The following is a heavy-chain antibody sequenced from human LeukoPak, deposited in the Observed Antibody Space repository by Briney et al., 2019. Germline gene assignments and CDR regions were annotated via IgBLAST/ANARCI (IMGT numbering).Heavy chain of an antibody. Sequence: GGSLRLSCAASGFTVSNIYMSWVRQAPGTGLEWVSIIHSGGITHYADSVKGRFTISRDNPKNTLYLQMNSLRAEDTAVYYCVRDRGIASTGGYGMDVWGQGTTVTVSS. CDR2: IHSGGIT. V-gene: IGHV3-53*01. CDR1: GFTVSNIY. D-gene: IGHD6-13*01. CDR3: VRDRGIASTGGYGMDV. J-gene: IGHJ6*02.